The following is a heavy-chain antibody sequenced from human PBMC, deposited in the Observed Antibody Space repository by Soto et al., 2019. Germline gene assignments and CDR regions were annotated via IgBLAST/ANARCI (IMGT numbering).Heavy chain of an antibody. CDR2: MYYSGNT. CDR1: GDSVSSSGYY. CDR3: ARHSGLRHPGFA. J-gene: IGHJ5*02. V-gene: IGHV4-39*01. D-gene: IGHD2-21*02. Sequence: QLQLQESGPGLVKPSETLSLTCTVSGDSVSSSGYYWGWIRQPPGKGLEWIGSMYYSGNTYYNPSLERRXXMXVXXYKNQFSLSVTDGTAADASLYGCARHSGLRHPGFAWGQGTLVTVSP.